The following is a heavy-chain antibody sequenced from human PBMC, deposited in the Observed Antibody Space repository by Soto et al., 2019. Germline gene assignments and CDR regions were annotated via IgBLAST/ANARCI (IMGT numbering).Heavy chain of an antibody. CDR1: GFTFSSYG. CDR2: SSATGAGT. CDR3: AKDRRAGGNYGFYSDF. J-gene: IGHJ4*02. D-gene: IGHD1-7*01. V-gene: IGHV3-23*01. Sequence: EVQLLESGGGLVQPGGSLRLSCAASGFTFSSYGMTWVRQAPGKGLEWVSFSSATGAGTYYADSVKGRFTISRDNSKNTLYLQMNSLRADDTAVYYCAKDRRAGGNYGFYSDFWGQGALVIVSS.